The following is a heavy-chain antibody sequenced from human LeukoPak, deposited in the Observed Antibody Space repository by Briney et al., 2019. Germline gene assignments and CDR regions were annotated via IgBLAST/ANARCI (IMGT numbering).Heavy chain of an antibody. Sequence: PSETLSLTCAVSGGPINSGGYSYNWIRQPPGKGLEWIGYIYNSGSTSYNPSLKSRVTISVDTSKNQFSLKLSSVTAADTAVYYCAKDAARYCSGGSCYYGKWFDPWGLGTLVTVSS. D-gene: IGHD2-15*01. V-gene: IGHV4-30-4*07. CDR3: AKDAARYCSGGSCYYGKWFDP. CDR1: GGPINSGGYS. J-gene: IGHJ5*02. CDR2: IYNSGST.